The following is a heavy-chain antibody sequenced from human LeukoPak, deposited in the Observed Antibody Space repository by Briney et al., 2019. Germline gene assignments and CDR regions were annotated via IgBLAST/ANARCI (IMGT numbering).Heavy chain of an antibody. Sequence: PGGSLRLSSVASGNTLMSYTMSWVRQAPGKGLEWVSSMSGGGGTTYYADSVKGRFTISRDNSKNTLYLQMNSLRAEDTAVYYCARDLGGCTNGLCSYYFDHWGQGTLVTVSS. CDR1: GNTLMSYT. V-gene: IGHV3-23*01. D-gene: IGHD2-8*01. CDR3: ARDLGGCTNGLCSYYFDH. CDR2: MSGGGGTT. J-gene: IGHJ4*02.